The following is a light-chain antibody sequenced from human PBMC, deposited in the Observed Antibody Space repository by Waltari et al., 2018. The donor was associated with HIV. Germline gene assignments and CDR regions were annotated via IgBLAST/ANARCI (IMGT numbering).Light chain of an antibody. V-gene: IGKV3-15*01. CDR1: QSVSSH. Sequence: EIVMTQSPATLSMSPGERATFSCRASQSVSSHLTWYQQKPGQAPRLLIYRASTRATGIPARFSGSGSGTEFTLTISSLQSEDFAVYFCQQYENWPPFTFGQGTRLQIK. CDR3: QQYENWPPFT. J-gene: IGKJ2*01. CDR2: RAS.